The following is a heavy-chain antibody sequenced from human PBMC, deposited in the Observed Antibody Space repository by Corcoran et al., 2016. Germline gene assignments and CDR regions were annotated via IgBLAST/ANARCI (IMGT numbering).Heavy chain of an antibody. CDR1: GGTFSSYA. CDR3: ARAEEMATMKDAFDI. J-gene: IGHJ3*02. V-gene: IGHV1-69*01. Sequence: QVQLVQSGAEVKKPGSSVKVSCKASGGTFSSYAISWVRQAPGQGLEWMGGIIPIFGTANYAQKFQGRVTITADESTSTASMELSSLRSEDTVVDYCARAEEMATMKDAFDIWGQGTMVTVSS. D-gene: IGHD5-12*01. CDR2: IIPIFGTA.